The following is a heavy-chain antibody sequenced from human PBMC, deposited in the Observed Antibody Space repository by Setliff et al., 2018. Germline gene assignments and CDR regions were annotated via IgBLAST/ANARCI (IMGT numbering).Heavy chain of an antibody. CDR1: GFSISSGYY. Sequence: PSETLSLTCAVSGFSISSGYYWGWIRQPPGKGLEWIVNIHRSGKAYHNPSLKSRVTMSVDTSKNHVSLKLSSVTAADTAVYYCARAHTWSLPNDNSGYPGWFDPWGQGTLVTVSS. V-gene: IGHV4-38-2*01. CDR2: IHRSGKA. D-gene: IGHD3-22*01. CDR3: ARAHTWSLPNDNSGYPGWFDP. J-gene: IGHJ5*02.